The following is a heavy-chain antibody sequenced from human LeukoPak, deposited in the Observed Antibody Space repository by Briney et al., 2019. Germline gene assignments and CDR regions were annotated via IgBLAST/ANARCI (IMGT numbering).Heavy chain of an antibody. D-gene: IGHD3-22*01. CDR1: GYTLTELS. J-gene: IGHJ6*02. CDR2: FDPEDGET. Sequence: ASVKVSCKVSGYTLTELSMHWVRQAPGKGLEWMGGFDPEDGETIYAQKFQGRVTMTEDTSTDTAYMELSSLRSEDTAVYYCATGVTRAKGYYDSSGWHYYYGMDVWGQGTTVTVSS. CDR3: ATGVTRAKGYYDSSGWHYYYGMDV. V-gene: IGHV1-24*01.